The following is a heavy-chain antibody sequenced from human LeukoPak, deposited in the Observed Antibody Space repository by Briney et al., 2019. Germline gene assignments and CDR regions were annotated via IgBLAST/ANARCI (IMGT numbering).Heavy chain of an antibody. D-gene: IGHD3-22*01. CDR1: GGPIYSYY. Sequence: AETLSLTCTVSGGPIYSYYWSWIRQTAGKGLEWIGRKDTRVGTNYNPSLKSRVTMSVDTSKKQFALKLSAVTAADTAVYYSTGYSTGHYMDVWGKGTTVTVSS. CDR3: TGYSTGHYMDV. V-gene: IGHV4-4*07. J-gene: IGHJ6*03. CDR2: KDTRVGT.